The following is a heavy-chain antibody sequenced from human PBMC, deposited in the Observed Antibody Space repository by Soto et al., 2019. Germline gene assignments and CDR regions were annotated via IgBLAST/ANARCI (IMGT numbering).Heavy chain of an antibody. CDR2: INPNSGGT. Sequence: GASVKVSCKASGYTFTGYYMHWVRQAPGQGLEWMGWINPNSGGTNYAQKFQGWVTMTRDTSISTAYMELSRLRSDDTAVYYCARDRSLTNSQDIVVGGFDPWGQGTLVPVSS. CDR3: ARDRSLTNSQDIVVGGFDP. J-gene: IGHJ5*02. CDR1: GYTFTGYY. V-gene: IGHV1-2*04. D-gene: IGHD2-2*01.